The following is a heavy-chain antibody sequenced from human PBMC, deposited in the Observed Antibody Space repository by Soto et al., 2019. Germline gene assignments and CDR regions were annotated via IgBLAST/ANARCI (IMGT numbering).Heavy chain of an antibody. CDR3: ARNAYSSGYYDNWFDP. Sequence: HPGGSLRLSCAASGFTFSSYAMHWVRQAPGKGLEWVAVISYDGSNKYYADSVKGRFTISRDNSKNTLYLQMNSLRAEDTAVYYCARNAYSSGYYDNWFDPWGQGT. CDR2: ISYDGSNK. J-gene: IGHJ5*02. CDR1: GFTFSSYA. D-gene: IGHD3-22*01. V-gene: IGHV3-30-3*01.